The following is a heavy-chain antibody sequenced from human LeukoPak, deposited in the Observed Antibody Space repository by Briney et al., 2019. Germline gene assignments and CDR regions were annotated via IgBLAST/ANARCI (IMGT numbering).Heavy chain of an antibody. CDR3: AREGRFGGYYYYYMDV. D-gene: IGHD3-10*01. CDR2: MNPNSGNT. Sequence: ASVKVSCKASGYTFTSYDINWVRQATGQGLEWMGWMNPNSGNTGYAQKFQGRVTMTRNTSISTAYMELSSLRSEDTAVYYCAREGRFGGYYYYYMDVWGKGTTVTISS. J-gene: IGHJ6*03. V-gene: IGHV1-8*01. CDR1: GYTFTSYD.